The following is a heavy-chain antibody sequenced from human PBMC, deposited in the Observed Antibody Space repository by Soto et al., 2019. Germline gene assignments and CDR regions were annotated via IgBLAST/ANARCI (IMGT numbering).Heavy chain of an antibody. CDR3: ARYYDILTGYFYYFDE. CDR2: IYYSGST. CDR1: GGSISSGGYY. D-gene: IGHD3-9*01. Sequence: PSETLSLTCTVSGGSISSGGYYWSWIRQHPGKGLEWIGYIYYSGSTYYNPSLKSRVTISVDASKNQFSLKLSSVTAADTAVYYCARYYDILTGYFYYFDEWGQGTLVTVSS. J-gene: IGHJ4*02. V-gene: IGHV4-31*03.